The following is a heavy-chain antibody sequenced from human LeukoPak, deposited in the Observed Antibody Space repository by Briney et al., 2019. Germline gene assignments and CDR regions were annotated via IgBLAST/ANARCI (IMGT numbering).Heavy chain of an antibody. V-gene: IGHV4-39*01. D-gene: IGHD7-27*01. CDR1: GGSISSSSNY. J-gene: IGHJ4*02. CDR3: ARAPVGNGPDY. Sequence: PSETLSLTCTVSGGSISSSSNYWGWIRQPPGKGLEWIGSIYYSGSTYYNPSLKSRVTISVDTSKNQFSLKLSSVTAADTAVYYCARAPVGNGPDYWGQGTLVTVSS. CDR2: IYYSGST.